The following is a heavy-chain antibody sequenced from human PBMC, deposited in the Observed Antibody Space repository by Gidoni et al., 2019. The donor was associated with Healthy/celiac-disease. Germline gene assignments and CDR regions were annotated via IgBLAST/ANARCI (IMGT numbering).Heavy chain of an antibody. Sequence: EVQLVESGGGLVQPGGSLRLSCAASGFTFISYSMNWVRQAPGKGLEWVSYISSSSSTIYYADSVKGRFTISRDNAKNSLYLQMNSLRDEDTAVYYCSGGSSPYYYYYGMDVWGQGTTVTVSS. D-gene: IGHD1-26*01. CDR1: GFTFISYS. CDR3: SGGSSPYYYYYGMDV. CDR2: ISSSSSTI. J-gene: IGHJ6*02. V-gene: IGHV3-48*02.